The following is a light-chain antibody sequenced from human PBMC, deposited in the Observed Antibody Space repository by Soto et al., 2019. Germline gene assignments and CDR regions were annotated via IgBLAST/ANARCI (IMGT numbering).Light chain of an antibody. V-gene: IGLV2-23*01. Sequence: QSAVSQPAWVSVSPGQSITISCTGTSGFVGSFSLVSLYQQHPGKAPKVMISEGHRRPSGVPDRFSGSTSVNSASLTISGLQADDEADYYCCLYIGATTYVFGTGTKVTVL. CDR1: SGFVGSFSL. J-gene: IGLJ1*01. CDR3: CLYIGATTYV. CDR2: EGH.